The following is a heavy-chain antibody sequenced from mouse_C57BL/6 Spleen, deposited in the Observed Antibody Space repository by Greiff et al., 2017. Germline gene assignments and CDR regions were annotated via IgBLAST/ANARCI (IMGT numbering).Heavy chain of an antibody. Sequence: VQLQQPGAELVMPGASVKLSCKASGYTFTSYWMHWVKQRPGQGLEWIGEIDPSDSYTNYNQKFKGKSTLTVDKSSSTAYMQLSSLTSEDSAVYYCARDNSNWFAYWGQGTLVTVSA. CDR2: IDPSDSYT. J-gene: IGHJ3*01. CDR1: GYTFTSYW. V-gene: IGHV1-69*01. D-gene: IGHD2-5*01. CDR3: ARDNSNWFAY.